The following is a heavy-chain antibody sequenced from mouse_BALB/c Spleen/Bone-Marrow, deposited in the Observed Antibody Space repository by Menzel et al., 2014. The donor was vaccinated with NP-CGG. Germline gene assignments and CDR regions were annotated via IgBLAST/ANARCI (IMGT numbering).Heavy chain of an antibody. Sequence: VQLQHSGAELAKPGASVKMSCKASGYTFTSYWMHWVKQRPGQGLEWIGYINPSTGYTEYNQKFKDKATLTADKPSSTAYMQLSSLTSEDSAVYYCARWGDDGTFDYWGQGTTLTVSS. D-gene: IGHD2-12*01. CDR1: GYTFTSYW. CDR3: ARWGDDGTFDY. J-gene: IGHJ2*01. V-gene: IGHV1-7*01. CDR2: INPSTGYT.